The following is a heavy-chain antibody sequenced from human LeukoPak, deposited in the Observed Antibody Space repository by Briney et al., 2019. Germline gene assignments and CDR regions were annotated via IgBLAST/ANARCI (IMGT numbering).Heavy chain of an antibody. CDR2: ISGSGGST. V-gene: IGHV3-23*01. Sequence: PGGSLRPSCAASGFTFSSYGIHWVRQAPGKGLEWVSAISGSGGSTYYADSVKGRFTISRDNSKNTLYLQMNSLRAEDTAVYYCAKESRYYDSSGYYYLSTFGDYWGQGTLVTVSS. CDR3: AKESRYYDSSGYYYLSTFGDY. J-gene: IGHJ4*02. D-gene: IGHD3-22*01. CDR1: GFTFSSYG.